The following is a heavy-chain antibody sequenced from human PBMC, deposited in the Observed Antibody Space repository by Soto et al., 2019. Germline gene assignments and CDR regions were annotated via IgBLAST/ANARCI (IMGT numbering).Heavy chain of an antibody. CDR3: ARGPELELRSDY. V-gene: IGHV1-69*02. CDR2: IIPILGIA. CDR1: GGTFSSYT. D-gene: IGHD1-7*01. J-gene: IGHJ4*02. Sequence: ASVKVSCKASGGTFSSYTISWVRQAPGQGLEWMGRIIPILGIANYAQKFQGRVTITADKSTSTAYMELSSLRSEDTAVYYCARGPELELRSDYWGQGTLVTVSS.